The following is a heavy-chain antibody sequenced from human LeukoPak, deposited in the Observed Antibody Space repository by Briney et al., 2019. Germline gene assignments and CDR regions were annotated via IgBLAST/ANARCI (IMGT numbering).Heavy chain of an antibody. Sequence: NTGGSLRLSCAASGFTFSDYYMSWIRQAPGKGLEWVSYISSSGSTIYYADSVKGRFTISRDNAKNSLYLQMNSLRAEDTAVYYCAKGDCSSTSCYARDNWFDPWGQGTLVTVSS. V-gene: IGHV3-11*01. J-gene: IGHJ5*02. CDR1: GFTFSDYY. CDR3: AKGDCSSTSCYARDNWFDP. D-gene: IGHD2-2*01. CDR2: ISSSGSTI.